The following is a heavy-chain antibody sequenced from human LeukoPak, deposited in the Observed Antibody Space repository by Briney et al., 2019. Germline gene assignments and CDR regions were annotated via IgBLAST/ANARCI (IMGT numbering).Heavy chain of an antibody. CDR3: VRDFRSADY. CDR1: GFTFSNYC. CDR2: ICPDGTVT. V-gene: IGHV3-74*01. Sequence: PGGSLRVSCAASGFTFSNYCMHWVRQIPGKGLVWVSRICPDGTVTNYADSVKARFTISRDNAKNMVFLQMNSLRADDTAVYYCVRDFRSADYWGQGILVTVSS. J-gene: IGHJ4*02.